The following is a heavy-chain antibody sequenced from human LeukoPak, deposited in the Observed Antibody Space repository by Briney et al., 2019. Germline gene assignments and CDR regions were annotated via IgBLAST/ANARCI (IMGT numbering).Heavy chain of an antibody. V-gene: IGHV1-46*01. J-gene: IGHJ5*02. CDR2: INPRGTST. Sequence: ASVKVSCKASGYSFTSHYMHWVRQAPGQGLEWMGLINPRGTSTIYAEKFQGRIIMTRDMSTTTDYMELSSLRSEDTAVYYCARGGSSSENWFDPWGQGTLVTVSS. CDR1: GYSFTSHY. D-gene: IGHD6-13*01. CDR3: ARGGSSSENWFDP.